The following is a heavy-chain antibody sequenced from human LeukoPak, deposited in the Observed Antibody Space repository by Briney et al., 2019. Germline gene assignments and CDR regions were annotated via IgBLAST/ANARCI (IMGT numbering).Heavy chain of an antibody. CDR1: GFTFSSYS. CDR3: ARGVRHYVWGSYRGPYYNGMDV. V-gene: IGHV3-21*01. J-gene: IGHJ6*02. CDR2: ISSSSSYI. Sequence: GGSLRLSCAASGFTFSSYSMNWVRQAPGKGLEWVSSISSSSSYIYYADSVKGRFTISRDNAKNSLYLQMNSLRAEDTAVYYCARGVRHYVWGSYRGPYYNGMDVWGQGTTVTVSS. D-gene: IGHD3-16*02.